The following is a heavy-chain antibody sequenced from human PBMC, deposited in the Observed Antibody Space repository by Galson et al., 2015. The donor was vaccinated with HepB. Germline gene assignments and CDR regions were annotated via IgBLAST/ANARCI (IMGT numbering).Heavy chain of an antibody. D-gene: IGHD1-26*01. CDR2: IDGRGSTI. V-gene: IGHV3-11*01. Sequence: SLRLSCAASGFTFTDYYMTWIRQAPGKGLDWISYIDGRGSTIFYADSVKGRFTISRDNTKNSLYLQMNSLRAEDTAAYYCARSRGSFSWFDPWGQGTLVTVSS. CDR1: GFTFTDYY. CDR3: ARSRGSFSWFDP. J-gene: IGHJ5*02.